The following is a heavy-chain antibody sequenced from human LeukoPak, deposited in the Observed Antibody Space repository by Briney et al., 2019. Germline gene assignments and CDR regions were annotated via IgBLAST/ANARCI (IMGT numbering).Heavy chain of an antibody. D-gene: IGHD1-26*01. V-gene: IGHV3-48*04. J-gene: IGHJ4*02. CDR1: GFTFSSYS. CDR2: ISSSSSTI. Sequence: GGSLRLSCAASGFTFSSYSMNWVRQAPGKGLEWVSYISSSSSTIYYADSVKGRFTISRDNTKNSLYLQMNSLRAEDTAVYYCSRDPTYYLRYGYFDYWGQGALVTVSS. CDR3: SRDPTYYLRYGYFDY.